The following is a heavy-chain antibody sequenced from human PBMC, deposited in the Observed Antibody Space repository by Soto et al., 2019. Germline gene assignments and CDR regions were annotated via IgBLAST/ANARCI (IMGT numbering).Heavy chain of an antibody. CDR3: ARDRNNWSYFDY. CDR2: IYYSGNT. J-gene: IGHJ4*02. Sequence: SETLSLTCTVSGGSLSSYYWSWIRQPPGKGLECIGYIYYSGNTNYNPSLKSRVTISADTSKNQFSLKLSSVTAADTAVYYCARDRNNWSYFDYWGQGMLVTVSS. D-gene: IGHD1-20*01. V-gene: IGHV4-59*01. CDR1: GGSLSSYY.